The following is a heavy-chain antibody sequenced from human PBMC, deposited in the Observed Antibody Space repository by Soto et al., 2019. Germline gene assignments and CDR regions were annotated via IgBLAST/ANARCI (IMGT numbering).Heavy chain of an antibody. V-gene: IGHV3-9*01. CDR3: AKDGSGGRGLA. J-gene: IGHJ4*02. CDR1: GFTFDDYA. Sequence: VQLVESGGGLVQPGRSLRVSCAASGFTFDDYAMHWVRQAPGKGLEWVSGISWNSGNIGYADSVKGRFTISRDNAKNSLYLQMNSLRAEDTALYYCAKDGSGGRGLAWGQGTLVTVSS. D-gene: IGHD3-10*01. CDR2: ISWNSGNI.